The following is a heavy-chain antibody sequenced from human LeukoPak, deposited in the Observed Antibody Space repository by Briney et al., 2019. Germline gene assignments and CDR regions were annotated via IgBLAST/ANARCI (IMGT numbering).Heavy chain of an antibody. CDR3: ARGSSRDGYNP. Sequence: GGSLGLSCAASGFTLSAYTMTWVRQTPGKGLEWVPFITASDSRTNYADSVKGRFTISRDKSKNTLYLKMNSLRAEDTAVYYCARGSSRDGYNPWGQGTLVTVSS. CDR1: GFTLSAYT. V-gene: IGHV3-23*01. CDR2: ITASDSRT. J-gene: IGHJ5*02. D-gene: IGHD5-24*01.